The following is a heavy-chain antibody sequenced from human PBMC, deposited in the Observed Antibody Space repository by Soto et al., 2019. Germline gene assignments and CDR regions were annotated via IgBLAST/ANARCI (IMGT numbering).Heavy chain of an antibody. D-gene: IGHD3-10*01. CDR1: GGSISGHY. Sequence: SETLSLTYTVSGGSISGHYWSWIRQSPGKGLEWIAYIYYSGSTKYNPSLKSRVTISVDLSKNQFSLKLSSVTAADTAVYYCVRTLTSGRQDSWGQGTLVTVS. CDR3: VRTLTSGRQDS. J-gene: IGHJ5*01. CDR2: IYYSGST. V-gene: IGHV4-59*11.